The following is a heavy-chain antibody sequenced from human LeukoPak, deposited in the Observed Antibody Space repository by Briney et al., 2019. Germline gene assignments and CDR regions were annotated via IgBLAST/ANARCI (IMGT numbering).Heavy chain of an antibody. J-gene: IGHJ4*02. Sequence: GGTLRLSCAASGFTFSSYGMNWVRQVPGKGLEWVSYISSSSSTIYYADSVKGRFTISRDNSKNTLYLQMNSLRAEDTAVYYCARGHTYYYDSSGLSYFDYWGQGTLVTVSS. CDR3: ARGHTYYYDSSGLSYFDY. V-gene: IGHV3-48*01. CDR2: ISSSSSTI. CDR1: GFTFSSYG. D-gene: IGHD3-22*01.